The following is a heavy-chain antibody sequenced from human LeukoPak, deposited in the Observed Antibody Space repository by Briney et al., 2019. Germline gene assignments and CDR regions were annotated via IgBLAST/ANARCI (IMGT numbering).Heavy chain of an antibody. CDR3: ATLEAAAPYYYGMDV. D-gene: IGHD2-15*01. J-gene: IGHJ6*02. CDR1: GGTFSSYA. CDR2: IIPIFGTA. V-gene: IGHV1-69*01. Sequence: GASVKVSCKASGGTFSSYAISWVRQAPGQGLEWMGGIIPIFGTANYAQKFQGRVTITADESTSTAYMELSSLRSEDTAMYYCATLEAAAPYYYGMDVWGQGTTVTVSS.